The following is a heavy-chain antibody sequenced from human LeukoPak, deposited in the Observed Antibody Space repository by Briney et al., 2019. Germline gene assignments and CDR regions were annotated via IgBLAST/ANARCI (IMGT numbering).Heavy chain of an antibody. CDR1: GGTFSSYA. CDR2: IIPILGIA. D-gene: IGHD3-10*01. CDR3: ARDRRFGESEYYFDY. V-gene: IGHV1-69*04. J-gene: IGHJ4*02. Sequence: SVKVSCKASGGTFSSYAISWVRQAPGQGLEWMGRIIPILGIANYAQKFQGRVTITADKSTSTAYMELSSLRSEDTAVYYCARDRRFGESEYYFDYWGQGTLVTVSS.